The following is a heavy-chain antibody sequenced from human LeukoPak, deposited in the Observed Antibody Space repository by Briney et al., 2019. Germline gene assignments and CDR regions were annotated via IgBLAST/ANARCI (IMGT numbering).Heavy chain of an antibody. V-gene: IGHV4-59*01. CDR1: GGSISSYY. CDR2: IYYSGST. D-gene: IGHD3-3*01. J-gene: IGHJ5*02. CDR3: ARANYDFWSGYPNWFDP. Sequence: SETLSLTCTVSGGSISSYYWSWIRQPPGKGLEWIGYIYYSGSTYYNPSLKSRVTISVDTSKNQFSLKLSSVTAADTAVYYCARANYDFWSGYPNWFDPWGQGTLVTVSS.